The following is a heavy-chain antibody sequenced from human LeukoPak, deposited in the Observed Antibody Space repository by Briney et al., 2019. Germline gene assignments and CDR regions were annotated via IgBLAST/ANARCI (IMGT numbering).Heavy chain of an antibody. CDR3: AKGTYDSTPFDY. CDR1: GFTFSSYA. D-gene: IGHD3-16*01. V-gene: IGHV3-23*01. Sequence: GQSLRLSCAASGFTFSSYAMTWVRQAPGKGLEWVSTINDSNDNTYSADSVKGRFTISRDNSKNTLYLQMNNLRAEDTAVYYCAKGTYDSTPFDYWGQGTLVTVSS. J-gene: IGHJ4*02. CDR2: INDSNDNT.